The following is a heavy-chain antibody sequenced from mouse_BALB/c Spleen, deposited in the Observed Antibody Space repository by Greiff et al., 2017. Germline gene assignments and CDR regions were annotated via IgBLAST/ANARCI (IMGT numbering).Heavy chain of an antibody. CDR1: GFTFTDYY. CDR3: AIDTTTAGFDD. V-gene: IGHV7-3*02. Sequence: EVKVEESGGGLVQPGGSLRLSCATSGFTFTDYYMSWVRQPPGKALEWLGFIRNKANGYTTEYSASVKGRFTISRDNSQSILYLQMNTLRAEDSATYCSAIDTTTAGFDDWGQGTTLTVSS. CDR2: IRNKANGYTT. D-gene: IGHD1-2*01. J-gene: IGHJ2*01.